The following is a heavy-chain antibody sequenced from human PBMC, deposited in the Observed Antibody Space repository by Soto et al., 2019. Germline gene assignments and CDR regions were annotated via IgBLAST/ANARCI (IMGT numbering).Heavy chain of an antibody. D-gene: IGHD2-15*01. CDR3: ARAGRGYCSGGSCYSGLHGMDV. CDR2: MYNTGST. J-gene: IGHJ6*02. CDR1: GGSISGYY. Sequence: SETLSLTCTVSGGSISGYYWSWIRQPPGKGLEWIGYMYNTGSTVYNPSFKSRVTISVDTSKNQFSLKLNSVTAADTAVYYCARAGRGYCSGGSCYSGLHGMDVWGQATTVTVSS. V-gene: IGHV4-59*12.